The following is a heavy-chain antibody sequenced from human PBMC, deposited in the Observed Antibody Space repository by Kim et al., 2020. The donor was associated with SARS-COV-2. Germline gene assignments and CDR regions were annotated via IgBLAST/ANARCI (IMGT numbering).Heavy chain of an antibody. D-gene: IGHD6-13*01. Sequence: GGSLRLSCAASGFTFSSYSMNWVRQAPGKGLEWVSSISSSSSYIYYADSVKGRFTISRDNAKNSLYLQMHSLRAEDTAVYYCARGGGRSSSFGKPRDYWGQGTLVTVSS. CDR3: ARGGGRSSSFGKPRDY. V-gene: IGHV3-21*01. CDR2: ISSSSSYI. J-gene: IGHJ4*02. CDR1: GFTFSSYS.